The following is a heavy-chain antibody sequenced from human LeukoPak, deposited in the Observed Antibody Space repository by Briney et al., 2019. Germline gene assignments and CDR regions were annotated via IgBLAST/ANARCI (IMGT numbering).Heavy chain of an antibody. V-gene: IGHV3-74*01. CDR2: INSDGSST. J-gene: IGHJ4*02. D-gene: IGHD2-2*01. Sequence: GGSLRLSCAASGFTFSSYWMHWVRHAPGKGLVWVSRINSDGSSTIYADSVKGRFTISRDNAKNTLYLQMNSLRAEDTAVYYCARGCSSTSCYGFDYWGQGTLVTVSS. CDR1: GFTFSSYW. CDR3: ARGCSSTSCYGFDY.